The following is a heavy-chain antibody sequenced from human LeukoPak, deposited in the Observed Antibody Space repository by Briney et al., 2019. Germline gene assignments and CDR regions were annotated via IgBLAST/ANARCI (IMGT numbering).Heavy chain of an antibody. V-gene: IGHV4-59*01. J-gene: IGHJ4*02. CDR1: GGSISSYY. CDR2: IYYSGST. D-gene: IGHD3-9*01. CDR3: ARSKDILTGYCFDY. Sequence: PSETLSLTCTVSGGSISSYYWSWIRQLPGKGLEWIGYIYYSGSTNYNPSLKSRVTISVDTSKNQFSLKVTSVTAADTAVYYCARSKDILTGYCFDYWGQGTLVTVSS.